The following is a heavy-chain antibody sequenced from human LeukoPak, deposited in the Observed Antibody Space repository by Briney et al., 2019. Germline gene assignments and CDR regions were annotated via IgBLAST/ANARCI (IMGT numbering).Heavy chain of an antibody. J-gene: IGHJ4*02. D-gene: IGHD1-14*01. Sequence: QPGGSLRLSCAASGFTFSSYWMHWVRQAPGKGLVWVSRIYIDGSSTSCADSVKGRFTISRDNAKNTLYLQMNSLRDEDTAVYYCARGLDGSFDYWGLGTLVTVSS. CDR2: IYIDGSST. CDR1: GFTFSSYW. CDR3: ARGLDGSFDY. V-gene: IGHV3-74*01.